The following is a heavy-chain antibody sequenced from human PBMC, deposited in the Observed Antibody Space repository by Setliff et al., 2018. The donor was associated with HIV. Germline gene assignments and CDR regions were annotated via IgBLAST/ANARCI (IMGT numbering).Heavy chain of an antibody. CDR2: IYSSGTT. D-gene: IGHD2-15*01. J-gene: IGHJ3*02. CDR1: GGPMSGYY. Sequence: LSLTCTVSGGPMSGYYWSWLRQSPVKGPEWIGYIYSSGTTNYNPSFKSRVSISLDTSRSQFSLMLSSVTAADTAIYYCAKYWRASGTYVFDIWGLGTMVTVSS. CDR3: AKYWRASGTYVFDI. V-gene: IGHV4-4*08.